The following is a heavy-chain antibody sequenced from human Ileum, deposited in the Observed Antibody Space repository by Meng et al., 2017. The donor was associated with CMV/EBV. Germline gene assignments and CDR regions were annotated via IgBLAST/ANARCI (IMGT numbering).Heavy chain of an antibody. CDR2: IYYSGST. V-gene: IGHV4-59*01. Sequence: GSLRLSCTLSGGSLSSYFWSWIRQPPGKGLEWIAYIYYSGSTNYNPSLTSRVTISVDTSRNQFSLSLSPVTAADPAVYYCARIGTTSRFGAFDIWGQGTMVTVSS. D-gene: IGHD1-7*01. CDR1: GGSLSSYF. J-gene: IGHJ3*02. CDR3: ARIGTTSRFGAFDI.